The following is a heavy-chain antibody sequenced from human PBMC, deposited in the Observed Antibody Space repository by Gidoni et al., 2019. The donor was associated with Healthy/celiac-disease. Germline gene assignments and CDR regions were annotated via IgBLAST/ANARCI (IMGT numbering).Heavy chain of an antibody. D-gene: IGHD5-18*01. CDR3: AKGGGIQLWLPWNV. Sequence: QVQLVESGGGVVQPGRSLRLACAGSGFTVGSYGMHWVRQAPGKGLEWVAVISYDGSNKYYADSVKGRFTISRDNSKNTLYLQMNSLRAEDTAVYYCAKGGGIQLWLPWNVWGQGTTVTVSS. V-gene: IGHV3-30*18. J-gene: IGHJ6*02. CDR1: GFTVGSYG. CDR2: ISYDGSNK.